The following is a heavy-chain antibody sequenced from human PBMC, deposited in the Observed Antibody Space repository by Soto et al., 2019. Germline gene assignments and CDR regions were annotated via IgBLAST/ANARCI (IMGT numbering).Heavy chain of an antibody. J-gene: IGHJ6*02. CDR1: GFTFSSYA. V-gene: IGHV3-23*01. CDR3: AKVPYEATTSNHGMDV. D-gene: IGHD4-17*01. Sequence: GGSLRLSCAASGFTFSSYAMSWVRQAPGKGLEWVSAISGSGGSTYYADSVKGRFTISRDNSKNTLYLQMNSLRAEDTAVYYCAKVPYEATTSNHGMDVWGQGTTVTVSS. CDR2: ISGSGGST.